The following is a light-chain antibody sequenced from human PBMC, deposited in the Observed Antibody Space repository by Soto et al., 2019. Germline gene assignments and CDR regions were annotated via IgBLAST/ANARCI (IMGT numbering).Light chain of an antibody. Sequence: DIQLTQSPSSLSASVGDRVNITCRASPSISTYLNWYQHKPGTAPKVLINGASSLQSGVPSRFSGSGSGTDFTPTISSLQPEDSATYFCQQKYRIPRTFGQGTKVEIK. CDR2: GAS. CDR3: QQKYRIPRT. CDR1: PSISTY. J-gene: IGKJ1*01. V-gene: IGKV1-39*01.